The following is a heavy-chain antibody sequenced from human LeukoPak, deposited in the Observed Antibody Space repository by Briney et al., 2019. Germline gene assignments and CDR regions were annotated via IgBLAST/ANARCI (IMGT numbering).Heavy chain of an antibody. V-gene: IGHV3-48*03. D-gene: IGHD6-13*01. CDR1: GFTFSSYE. Sequence: HPGGSLRLSCAASGFTFSSYEMNWVRQAPGKGLEWVSYISSSGSTIYYADSVRGRFTISRDNAKNSLYLQMNSLRAEDTAVYYCAKEAYSSSWAYLDYWGQGTLVTVSS. J-gene: IGHJ4*02. CDR2: ISSSGSTI. CDR3: AKEAYSSSWAYLDY.